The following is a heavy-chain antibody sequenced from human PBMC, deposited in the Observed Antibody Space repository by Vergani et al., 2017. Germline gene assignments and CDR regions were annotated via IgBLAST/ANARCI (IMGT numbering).Heavy chain of an antibody. CDR2: ISPDGFST. D-gene: IGHD3-9*01. CDR3: AREPPLTGFFDY. V-gene: IGHV1-46*03. J-gene: IGHJ4*02. CDR1: GYTFTAYY. Sequence: QVQLVQSGAEVGKPGASVKISCKASGYTFTAYYIHWVRQAPEQGLEWVGVISPDGFSTIYAQKFQGRGTIPRDTSTSTVYVEVTSLRSDDTAVYYCAREPPLTGFFDYWGQGSLVTVCS.